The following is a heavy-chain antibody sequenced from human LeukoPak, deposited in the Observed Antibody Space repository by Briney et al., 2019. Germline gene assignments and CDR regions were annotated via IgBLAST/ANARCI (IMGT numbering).Heavy chain of an antibody. CDR2: INPSGGST. CDR1: GYTFTSYY. V-gene: IGHV1-46*01. CDR3: ARADSHYYYYYGMDV. D-gene: IGHD2-15*01. Sequence: ASVKVSCKASGYTFTSYYMHWVRQAPGQGLEWMGIINPSGGSTSYAQKFQGRVTMTRNTSISTAYMELSSLRSEDTAVYYCARADSHYYYYYGMDVWGQGTTVTVSS. J-gene: IGHJ6*02.